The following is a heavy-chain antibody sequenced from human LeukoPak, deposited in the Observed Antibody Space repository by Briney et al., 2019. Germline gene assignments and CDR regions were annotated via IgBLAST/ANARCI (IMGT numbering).Heavy chain of an antibody. Sequence: GGSLRLSCAASGFTFSSDAMSWVRQAPGKGLEWVSAISGSGGSTYYADSVKGRFTISRDNSKNTLYLQMNSLRAEDTAVYYCAKSFHWNYELTAFDIWGQGTMVTVSS. CDR1: GFTFSSDA. J-gene: IGHJ3*02. CDR2: ISGSGGST. CDR3: AKSFHWNYELTAFDI. D-gene: IGHD1-7*01. V-gene: IGHV3-23*01.